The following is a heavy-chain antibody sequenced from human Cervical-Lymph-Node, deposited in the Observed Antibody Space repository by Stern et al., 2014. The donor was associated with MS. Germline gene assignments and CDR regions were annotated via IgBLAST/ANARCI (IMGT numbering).Heavy chain of an antibody. V-gene: IGHV3-64*07. D-gene: IGHD2-21*02. CDR3: TREIAGVVTGDDAYDI. CDR2: ISSNGCST. CDR1: GFTFSSSA. J-gene: IGHJ3*02. Sequence: EVQLVESGGGLVQPGGSLRLSCAASGFTFSSSAMHWVRQAPGKGLEYVSAISSNGCSTYYADSVKDRFTISRDNSKNTLYLQMGSLRAEDMAVYYCTREIAGVVTGDDAYDIWGQGTMVTVSS.